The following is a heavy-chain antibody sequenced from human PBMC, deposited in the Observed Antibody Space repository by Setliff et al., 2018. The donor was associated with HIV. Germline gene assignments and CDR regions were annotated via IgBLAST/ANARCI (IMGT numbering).Heavy chain of an antibody. CDR2: MNPNNGNT. CDR1: GYTFTSYD. CDR3: ARFSYGSVWPETDY. D-gene: IGHD6-25*01. V-gene: IGHV1-8*02. J-gene: IGHJ4*02. Sequence: ASVKVSCKASGYTFTSYDINWVRQATGQGLEWMGWMNPNNGNTGYAQKFQGRVTMTRNTSISTAYMELSSLRSEDTAMYYCARFSYGSVWPETDYWGQGTLVTVSS.